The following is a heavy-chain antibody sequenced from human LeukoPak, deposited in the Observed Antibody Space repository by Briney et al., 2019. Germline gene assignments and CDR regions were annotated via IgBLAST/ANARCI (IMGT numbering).Heavy chain of an antibody. Sequence: ASVKVSCKASGYTFTSYGISWVRQAPGQGLEWMGWISAYNGNTNYAQKLQGRVTMTTDTSTSTAYMELRSLRSDDTAVYYCARTSVAGIFYYAFDIWGQGTMVTVSS. J-gene: IGHJ3*02. CDR1: GYTFTSYG. D-gene: IGHD6-19*01. CDR2: ISAYNGNT. V-gene: IGHV1-18*01. CDR3: ARTSVAGIFYYAFDI.